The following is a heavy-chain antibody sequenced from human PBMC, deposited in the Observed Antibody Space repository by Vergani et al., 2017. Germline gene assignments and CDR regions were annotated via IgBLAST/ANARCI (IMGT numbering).Heavy chain of an antibody. CDR2: ISAYNGNT. J-gene: IGHJ5*02. CDR3: AGDGGWDNWNGDPGWFDP. Sequence: QVQLVQSGAEVKKPGASVKVSCKASGYTFTSYGISWVRQAPGQGLEWMGWISAYNGNTNYAQKLQGRVTMTTDTSKSTSYMELRSLRSDDTAVYYCAGDGGWDNWNGDPGWFDPWGQGTLVTVSS. CDR1: GYTFTSYG. D-gene: IGHD1-1*01. V-gene: IGHV1-18*04.